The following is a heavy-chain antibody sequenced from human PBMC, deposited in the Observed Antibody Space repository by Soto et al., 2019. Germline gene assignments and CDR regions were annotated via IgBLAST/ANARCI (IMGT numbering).Heavy chain of an antibody. J-gene: IGHJ4*02. V-gene: IGHV1-69*13. CDR2: IIPIFGTA. D-gene: IGHD2-21*01. CDR3: ARVRRGAYCGGECLYFDP. CDR1: GGTFSSYA. Sequence: SVKVSCKASGGTFSSYAIIWVRQAPGQGLEWMGGIIPIFGTANYAQKFQGRVTITADESTSKAYMELSSLRAEDTAVYYCARVRRGAYCGGECLYFDPWGQGTLVTVSS.